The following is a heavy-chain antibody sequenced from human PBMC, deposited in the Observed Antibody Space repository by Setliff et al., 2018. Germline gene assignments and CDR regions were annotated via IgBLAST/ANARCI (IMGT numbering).Heavy chain of an antibody. D-gene: IGHD3-16*01. CDR3: ASPQRGNFYASFDI. V-gene: IGHV5-10-1*01. CDR1: GYSFTNYW. Sequence: GESLKISCKGSGYSFTNYWIGWVRQMPGKGLEWMGRIEPTDSYTNYSPSFQGHVTISIDKSISTAYLQWSSLKASDTAMYYCASPQRGNFYASFDIWGQGTMVTVSS. J-gene: IGHJ3*02. CDR2: IEPTDSYT.